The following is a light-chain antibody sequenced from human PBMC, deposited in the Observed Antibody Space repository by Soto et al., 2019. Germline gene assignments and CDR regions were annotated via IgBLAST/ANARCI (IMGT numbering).Light chain of an antibody. CDR1: QSFSSSY. J-gene: IGKJ1*01. V-gene: IGKV3-20*01. CDR2: GAS. Sequence: ELVVTQSPGTLSLTPGETATLSCRASQSFSSSYLAWSQQKPGQAPRLLIYGASRRATGIPDRFSGIGSVTDFTLTISRLESEDFAVYYCLQYGSSPRTFGQRTKVEIQ. CDR3: LQYGSSPRT.